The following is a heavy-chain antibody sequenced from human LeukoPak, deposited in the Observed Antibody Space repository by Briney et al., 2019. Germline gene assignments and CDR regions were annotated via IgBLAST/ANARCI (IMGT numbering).Heavy chain of an antibody. V-gene: IGHV1-69*04. CDR1: GGTFSSYA. CDR2: IIPILGIA. J-gene: IGHJ4*02. D-gene: IGHD3-22*01. CDR3: ARGYYYDSSGYYQLDY. Sequence: ASVKVPCKASGGTFSSYAISWVRQAPGQGLEWMGRIIPILGIANYAQKFQGRVTITADKSTSTAYMELSRLRSDDTAVYYCARGYYYDSSGYYQLDYWGQGTLVTVSP.